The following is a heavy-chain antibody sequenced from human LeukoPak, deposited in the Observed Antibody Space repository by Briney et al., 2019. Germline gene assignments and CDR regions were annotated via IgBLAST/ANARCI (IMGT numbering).Heavy chain of an antibody. CDR2: ISSSSSYI. D-gene: IGHD2-2*01. J-gene: IGHJ4*02. Sequence: PGGSLRLSCAASGFTFSSYEMNWVRQAPGKGLEWVSSISSSSSYIYYADSVKGRFTISRDNAKNSLYLQMNSLRAEDTAVYYCARDFPRPYQPPFDYWGQGTLVTVSS. CDR1: GFTFSSYE. CDR3: ARDFPRPYQPPFDY. V-gene: IGHV3-21*01.